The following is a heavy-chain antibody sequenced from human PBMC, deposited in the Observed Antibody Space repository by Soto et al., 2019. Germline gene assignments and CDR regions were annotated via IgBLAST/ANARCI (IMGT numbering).Heavy chain of an antibody. D-gene: IGHD3-3*01. V-gene: IGHV3-21*01. CDR1: GFTFGSYW. J-gene: IGHJ4*02. CDR2: ISSSSSYI. Sequence: GGSLRLSCAASGFTFGSYWMSWVRQAPGKGLEWVSSISSSSSYIYYADSVKGRFTISRDNAKNSLYLQMNSLRAEDTAVYYCARTLPDYDFWSGRGFDYWGQGTLVTVSS. CDR3: ARTLPDYDFWSGRGFDY.